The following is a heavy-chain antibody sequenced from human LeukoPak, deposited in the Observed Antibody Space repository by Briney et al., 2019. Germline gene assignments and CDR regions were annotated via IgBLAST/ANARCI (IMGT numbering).Heavy chain of an antibody. V-gene: IGHV4-39*07. CDR1: GGSISSSSYY. CDR2: IYYSGST. J-gene: IGHJ3*02. CDR3: ARALGAFDI. Sequence: SETLSLTCTVSGGSISSSSYYWDWIRQPPGKGLEWMGNIYYSGSTYYNPSLKSRVTISLDKSKNQVSLKLNSVTAADTAVYYCARALGAFDIWGQGTMVTVSS.